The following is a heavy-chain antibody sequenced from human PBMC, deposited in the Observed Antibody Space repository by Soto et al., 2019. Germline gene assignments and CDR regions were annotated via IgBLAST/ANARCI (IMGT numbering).Heavy chain of an antibody. V-gene: IGHV3-33*01. J-gene: IGHJ6*03. CDR1: GFTFSSYG. CDR2: IWYDGSNK. CDR3: ARGESGYNYYYYMDV. Sequence: GGSLRLSCAASGFTFSSYGMHWVRQAPGKGLEWVAVIWYDGSNKYYADSVKGRFTISRDNSKNTLYLQMNSLRAEDTAVYYCARGESGYNYYYYMDVWGKGTTVTVSS.